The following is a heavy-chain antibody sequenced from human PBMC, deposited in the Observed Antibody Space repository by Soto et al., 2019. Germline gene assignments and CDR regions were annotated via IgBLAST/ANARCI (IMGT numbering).Heavy chain of an antibody. J-gene: IGHJ6*03. CDR3: ARLWFGDYYMDV. CDR2: ISWNSGSI. CDR1: GFTFDDYA. Sequence: GGSLRLSCAASGFTFDDYAMHWVRQAPGKGLEWVSGISWNSGSIGYADSVKGRFTISRDNAKNSLYLQMNSLRAEDTALYYCARLWFGDYYMDVWGKGTTVTVSS. V-gene: IGHV3-9*01. D-gene: IGHD3-10*01.